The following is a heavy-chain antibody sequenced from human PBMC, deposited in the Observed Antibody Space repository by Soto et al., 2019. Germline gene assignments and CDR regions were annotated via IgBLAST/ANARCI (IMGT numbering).Heavy chain of an antibody. CDR1: GSTFSSYW. V-gene: IGHV3-7*03. CDR3: ARELRLLEWPLADAFDI. J-gene: IGHJ3*02. Sequence: GGSLRLSCAASGSTFSSYWMSWVRQAPGKGLEWVANIKQDGSEKYYVDSVKGRFTISRDNAKNSLYLQMNSLRAEDTAVYYCARELRLLEWPLADAFDIWGQGTMVTVSS. CDR2: IKQDGSEK. D-gene: IGHD3-3*01.